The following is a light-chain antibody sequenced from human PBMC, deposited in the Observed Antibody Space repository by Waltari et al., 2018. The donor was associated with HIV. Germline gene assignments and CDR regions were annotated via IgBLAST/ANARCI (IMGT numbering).Light chain of an antibody. CDR2: WNS. Sequence: SVLTQPPSASRTPGQRVTISCSGRSSNIGSHYVYWYQYFPGATPKLLIYWNSQRPSGVPDRFSGSKSGTSASLAISGLRPEDETDYYCASWDDSLSGWVFGGGTKVTVL. CDR1: SSNIGSHY. CDR3: ASWDDSLSGWV. V-gene: IGLV1-47*01. J-gene: IGLJ3*02.